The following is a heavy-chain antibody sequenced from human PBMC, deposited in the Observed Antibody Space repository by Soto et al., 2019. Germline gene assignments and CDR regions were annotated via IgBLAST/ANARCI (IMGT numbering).Heavy chain of an antibody. CDR3: AREGPDYGDYYFQH. CDR2: ISSGSISI. CDR1: GFTFSSYN. D-gene: IGHD4-17*01. V-gene: IGHV3-21*01. Sequence: GGSLRLSCAASGFTFSSYNMNWVRQAPGKGLEWVSYISSGSISIYYADSVKGRFTTSRDNAKNSLYLQMNSLSAEDTAVYYCAREGPDYGDYYFQHWGQGTLVTVSS. J-gene: IGHJ1*01.